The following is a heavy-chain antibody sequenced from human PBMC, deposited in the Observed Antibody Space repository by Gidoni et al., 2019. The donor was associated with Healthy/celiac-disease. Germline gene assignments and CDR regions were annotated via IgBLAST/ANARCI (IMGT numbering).Heavy chain of an antibody. Sequence: QVQLVQSGAEVKKPGASVKVSCKASGYTFTSYYMHWVRQAPGQGLEWMGIINPSGGSASYAQKFQGRVTMTRDTSTSTVYMELSSLRSEDTAVYYCARDGYDPPEGDYGMDVWGQGTTVTVSS. CDR1: GYTFTSYY. CDR2: INPSGGSA. D-gene: IGHD3-3*01. V-gene: IGHV1-46*03. J-gene: IGHJ6*02. CDR3: ARDGYDPPEGDYGMDV.